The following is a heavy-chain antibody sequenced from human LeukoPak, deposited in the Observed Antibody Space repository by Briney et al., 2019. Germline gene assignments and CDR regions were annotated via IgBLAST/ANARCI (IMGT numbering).Heavy chain of an antibody. CDR2: IYYSGST. V-gene: IGHV4-59*01. CDR1: GDSISSYY. Sequence: PSETLSLTSTVSGDSISSYYWSWIRQPPGKGLEWIGYIYYSGSTNYNPSLKSRVTISVDTSKNHFSLKLSSVTAADTAVYYCARTLPLGSGTFGLFDPWGQGTLVTVSS. CDR3: ARTLPLGSGTFGLFDP. J-gene: IGHJ5*02. D-gene: IGHD3-10*02.